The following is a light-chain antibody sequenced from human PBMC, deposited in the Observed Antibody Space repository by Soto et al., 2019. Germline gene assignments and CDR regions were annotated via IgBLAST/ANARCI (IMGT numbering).Light chain of an antibody. CDR1: SGHSTYA. CDR2: VNSDGSH. V-gene: IGLV4-69*01. Sequence: QLVLTQSPSASASLGASVRLTCTLSSGHSTYAIAWHQQQPEKGPRYLMKVNSDGSHTKADGIPDRFSGSSSGAERYLTISSLQSEDEADYYCQTWGTGIVFGGGTKVTVL. J-gene: IGLJ2*01. CDR3: QTWGTGIV.